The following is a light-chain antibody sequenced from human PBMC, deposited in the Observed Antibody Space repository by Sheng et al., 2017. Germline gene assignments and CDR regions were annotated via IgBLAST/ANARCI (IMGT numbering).Light chain of an antibody. CDR3: QQSDRAPLN. J-gene: IGKJ4*01. V-gene: IGKV1-17*03. Sequence: DIQMTQSPSAMSASVGDTVIITCRASQGVSHYLAWFQQKPGKVPKRLIYSISSLQNGVPSRFSGSGFGTYFALTISSLQPEDFATYYCQQSDRAPLNFGGGTKVEI. CDR2: SIS. CDR1: QGVSHY.